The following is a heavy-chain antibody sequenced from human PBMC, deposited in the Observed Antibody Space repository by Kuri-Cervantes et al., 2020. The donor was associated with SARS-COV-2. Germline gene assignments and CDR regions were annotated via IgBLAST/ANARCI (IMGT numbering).Heavy chain of an antibody. J-gene: IGHJ4*02. CDR2: VSSDGTNQ. Sequence: GGSLRLSCAASGFTFSSYGMHWVRQAPGKGLEWVAMVSSDGTNQSYADSVKGRFTVSRDNSKNTLHLQIISLRTEDTGVFYCARARVGVFDFWGQGALVTVSS. V-gene: IGHV3-30*03. D-gene: IGHD2-21*01. CDR1: GFTFSSYG. CDR3: ARARVGVFDF.